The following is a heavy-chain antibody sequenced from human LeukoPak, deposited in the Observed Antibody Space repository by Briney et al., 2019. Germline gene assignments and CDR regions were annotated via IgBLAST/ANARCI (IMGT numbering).Heavy chain of an antibody. V-gene: IGHV4-34*01. CDR3: ARGRITNYYDSSDHAYRSYHYMDV. D-gene: IGHD3-22*01. CDR2: INHSGNS. J-gene: IGHJ6*03. CDR1: GGSFNTYY. Sequence: SETLSLTCAASGGSFNTYYWSWIRQPPGKGLEWIGEINHSGNSNYNPSLKSRLTISIDTSKKQFSLRLSSVTAADTAVYYCARGRITNYYDSSDHAYRSYHYMDVWGKGTMVAVSS.